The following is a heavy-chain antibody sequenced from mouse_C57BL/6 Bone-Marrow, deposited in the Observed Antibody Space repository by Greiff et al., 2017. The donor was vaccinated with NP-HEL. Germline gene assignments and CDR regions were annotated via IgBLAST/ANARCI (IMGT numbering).Heavy chain of an antibody. Sequence: EVKLEESGPELVKPGASVKMSCKASGYTFTDYNMHWVKQSHGKSLEWIGYINPNNGGTSYNQKFKGKATLTVNKSSSTAYMELRSLTSEDSAVYYCASGDYLYYAMDYWGQGTSVTVSS. J-gene: IGHJ4*01. CDR3: ASGDYLYYAMDY. CDR1: GYTFTDYN. D-gene: IGHD2-4*01. V-gene: IGHV1-22*01. CDR2: INPNNGGT.